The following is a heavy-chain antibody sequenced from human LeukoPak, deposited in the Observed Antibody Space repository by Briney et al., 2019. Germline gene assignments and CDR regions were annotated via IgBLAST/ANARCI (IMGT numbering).Heavy chain of an antibody. Sequence: GGSLRLSCAASGFTFSTYWMSWVRQAPGKGLEWVANIQQDGSEKYYVDSVKGRFTISRDNAKNSLYLQMNSLRAEDTAVYYCAAPQQLGHYFDYWGQGTLVTVSS. CDR3: AAPQQLGHYFDY. V-gene: IGHV3-7*01. CDR2: IQQDGSEK. J-gene: IGHJ4*02. D-gene: IGHD6-13*01. CDR1: GFTFSTYW.